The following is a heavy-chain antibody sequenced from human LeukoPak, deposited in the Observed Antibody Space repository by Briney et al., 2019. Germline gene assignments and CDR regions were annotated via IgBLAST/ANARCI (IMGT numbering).Heavy chain of an antibody. CDR3: AREAGHCNSTSCGSAYFDY. CDR1: GYTLTELS. J-gene: IGHJ4*02. D-gene: IGHD2-2*01. Sequence: ASVKVSCKVSGYTLTELSMHWVRQAPGKGLEWMGGFDPEDGETIYAQKFQGRVTMTEDTSTDTAYMELSSLRSEDTAVYYCAREAGHCNSTSCGSAYFDYWGQGTLVTVSS. V-gene: IGHV1-24*01. CDR2: FDPEDGET.